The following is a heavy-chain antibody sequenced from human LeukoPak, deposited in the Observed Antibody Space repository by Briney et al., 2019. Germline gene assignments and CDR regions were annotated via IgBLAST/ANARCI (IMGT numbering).Heavy chain of an antibody. J-gene: IGHJ4*02. Sequence: GASVKVSCKASGYTFNDYYMHWVRQATGQGLEWLGWMSPNSGDTGYAQKFQGRVTMTSDSSISTAYMELSSLRSEDTAIYYCVRTPPNWGFDYWGQGTLVTVSS. CDR2: MSPNSGDT. D-gene: IGHD7-27*01. CDR3: VRTPPNWGFDY. CDR1: GYTFNDYY. V-gene: IGHV1-8*02.